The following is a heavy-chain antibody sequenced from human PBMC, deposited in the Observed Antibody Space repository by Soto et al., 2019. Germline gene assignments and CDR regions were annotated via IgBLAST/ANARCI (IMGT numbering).Heavy chain of an antibody. V-gene: IGHV1-69*13. Sequence: SVKVSCKASGGTFSSYAISWVRQDTGQGLEWMGGIIPIFGTANYAQKFQGRVTITADESTSTAYMELSSLRSEDTAVYYCARDPGIAVAGHYYYYGMDVWGQGTTVTVSS. D-gene: IGHD6-19*01. CDR3: ARDPGIAVAGHYYYYGMDV. J-gene: IGHJ6*02. CDR2: IIPIFGTA. CDR1: GGTFSSYA.